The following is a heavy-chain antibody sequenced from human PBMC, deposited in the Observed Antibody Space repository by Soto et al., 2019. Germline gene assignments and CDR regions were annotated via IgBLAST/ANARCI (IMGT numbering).Heavy chain of an antibody. Sequence: GGSLRLSCAASGFTFSSYAMHWVRQAPGKGLEWVAVISYDGSNKYYADSVKGRFTISRDNSKNTLYLQMNSLRAEDTAVYYCARKGSIAAPNYYGMDVWGQGTTVTVSS. CDR3: ARKGSIAAPNYYGMDV. V-gene: IGHV3-30-3*01. D-gene: IGHD6-6*01. CDR1: GFTFSSYA. J-gene: IGHJ6*02. CDR2: ISYDGSNK.